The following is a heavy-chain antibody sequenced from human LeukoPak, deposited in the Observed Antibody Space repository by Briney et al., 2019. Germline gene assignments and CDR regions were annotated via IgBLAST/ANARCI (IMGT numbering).Heavy chain of an antibody. CDR3: ARASETLRRFDP. Sequence: SETLSLTCTVSGGSISSFYWSWIQQPPGKGLEWIGYIYYTGTTNYNPSLKSRLTISVDTSKNQFSLKLSSVTAADTAVYYCARASETLRRFDPWGQGTLVTVSS. CDR2: IYYTGTT. J-gene: IGHJ5*02. CDR1: GGSISSFY. V-gene: IGHV4-59*01.